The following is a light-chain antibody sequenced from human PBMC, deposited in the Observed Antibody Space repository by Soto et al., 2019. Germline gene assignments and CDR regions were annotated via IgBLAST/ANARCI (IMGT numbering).Light chain of an antibody. CDR3: KQSRSFPLT. CDR1: QELDRW. J-gene: IGKJ4*01. V-gene: IGKV1-12*01. CDR2: AAS. Sequence: IQMTQSPSSLSASVGDRVTITCGASQELDRWLAWYQQKPGEAPKVRRVAASSLQSGLPSRFSGGGAGTDCSLTISSLQPEDFATYYCKQSRSFPLTFGGGTKVDIK.